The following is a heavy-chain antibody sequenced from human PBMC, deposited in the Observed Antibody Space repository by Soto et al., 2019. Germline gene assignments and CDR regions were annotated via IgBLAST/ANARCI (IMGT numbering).Heavy chain of an antibody. J-gene: IGHJ6*02. V-gene: IGHV4-4*02. CDR2: MYHSGGA. CDR3: ARGLGRSIAARPDYYYYGMDV. CDR1: DGSISSYDW. Sequence: KPSETLSLTCVVSDGSISSYDWWTWVRQPPGKGLEWIGKMYHSGGADYSPSLKSRVTISADSSKNHFSLRLTGVTAADTAVYYCARGLGRSIAARPDYYYYGMDVWGQGTTVTVSS. D-gene: IGHD6-6*01.